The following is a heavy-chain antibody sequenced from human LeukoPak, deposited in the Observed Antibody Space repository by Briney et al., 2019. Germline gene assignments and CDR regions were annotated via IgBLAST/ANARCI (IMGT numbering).Heavy chain of an antibody. CDR2: IKQDGTEK. CDR1: GFTFRSYW. Sequence: GGSLRLSCAGSGFTFRSYWMNWVRQAPGKGLEWLAIIKQDGTEKHYKGSVEGRFTISRDSAKNSLHLQMNSLRAEDTAVYYCAGGSGYLLTSWGQGTLVTVSS. J-gene: IGHJ5*02. CDR3: AGGSGYLLTS. D-gene: IGHD3-9*01. V-gene: IGHV3-7*01.